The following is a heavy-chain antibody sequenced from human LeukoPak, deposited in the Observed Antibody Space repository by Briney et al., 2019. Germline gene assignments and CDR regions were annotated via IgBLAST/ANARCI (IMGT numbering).Heavy chain of an antibody. CDR1: RFTISNAW. CDR2: IRSNTDGGTT. V-gene: IGHV3-15*01. J-gene: IGHJ4*02. Sequence: GGSLRLSCAASRFTISNAWMSWGRQAPGKGLEWVGRIRSNTDGGTTDYAAPVKGRVTISRDDSKNTLYLQMNSLKTEDTAVYYCTTGGTVTFDYWGQGTLVTVSS. CDR3: TTGGTVTFDY. D-gene: IGHD4-17*01.